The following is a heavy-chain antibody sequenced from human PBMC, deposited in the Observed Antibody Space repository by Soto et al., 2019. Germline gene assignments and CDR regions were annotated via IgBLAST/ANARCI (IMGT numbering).Heavy chain of an antibody. J-gene: IGHJ6*02. V-gene: IGHV1-18*01. CDR3: ARVGYCSGGSGCWRGGYYYYYGMDV. Sequence: QVQLVQSGAEVKKPGASVKVSCKASGYTFTSYGISWVRQAPGQGLEWMGWISAYNGNTNYAQKLQGRVTMTTDTSTSKAYMELRSLRADETAVYYCARVGYCSGGSGCWRGGYYYYYGMDVWGQGTTVTVSS. CDR2: ISAYNGNT. CDR1: GYTFTSYG. D-gene: IGHD2-15*01.